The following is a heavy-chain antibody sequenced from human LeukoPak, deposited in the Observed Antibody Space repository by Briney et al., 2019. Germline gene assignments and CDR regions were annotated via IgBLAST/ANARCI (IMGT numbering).Heavy chain of an antibody. D-gene: IGHD3-22*01. CDR2: IYTSGST. V-gene: IGHV4-4*07. Sequence: SETLSLTRTVSGGSISSYYWSWIRQPAGKGLEWIGRIYTSGSTNYNPSLKSRVTMSVDTSKHQFSLKLSSVTAADTAVYYCARATFTLTRNAFDIWGQGTMVTVSS. CDR1: GGSISSYY. CDR3: ARATFTLTRNAFDI. J-gene: IGHJ3*02.